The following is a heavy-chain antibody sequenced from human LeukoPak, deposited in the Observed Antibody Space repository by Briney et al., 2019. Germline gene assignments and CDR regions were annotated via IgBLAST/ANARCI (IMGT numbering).Heavy chain of an antibody. CDR3: AKDQAVAGFDY. J-gene: IGHJ4*02. CDR2: ISGSGGIT. CDR1: GFTFSIYA. V-gene: IGHV3-23*01. Sequence: GGSLRLSCAASGFTFSIYAMSGVPQAPGKGLEWGSAISGSGGITYYADSVKGRFTISRDNSKNTLYLQMNSLRAEDKAVYYCAKDQAVAGFDYWGQGTLVTVSS. D-gene: IGHD6-19*01.